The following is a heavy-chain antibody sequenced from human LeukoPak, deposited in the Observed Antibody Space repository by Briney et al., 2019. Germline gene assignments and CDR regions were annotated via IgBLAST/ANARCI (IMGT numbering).Heavy chain of an antibody. CDR3: AKVAEKSLTTVEKGWFDP. Sequence: SVKVSCKASGGTFSSYAISWVRQAPGQGPEWMGRIIPILGIANYAQKFQGRVTMTRDTSTSTVYMELSSLRSEDTAVYYCAKVAEKSLTTVEKGWFDPWGQGTLVTVSS. CDR1: GGTFSSYA. CDR2: IIPILGIA. J-gene: IGHJ5*02. V-gene: IGHV1-69*04. D-gene: IGHD4-11*01.